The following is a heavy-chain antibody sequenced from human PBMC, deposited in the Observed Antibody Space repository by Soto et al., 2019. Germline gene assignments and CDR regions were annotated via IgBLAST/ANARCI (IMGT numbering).Heavy chain of an antibody. CDR3: ARPSGDGYNDDAFDI. J-gene: IGHJ3*02. CDR2: IYSGGST. V-gene: IGHV3-53*01. CDR1: GFTVSSNY. D-gene: IGHD5-12*01. Sequence: GGSLRLSCAASGFTVSSNYMSWVRQAPGKGLEWVSVIYSGGSTYYADSVKGRFTISRDNSKNTLYLQMNSLRAEDTAVYYCARPSGDGYNDDAFDIWGQGTMVTVSS.